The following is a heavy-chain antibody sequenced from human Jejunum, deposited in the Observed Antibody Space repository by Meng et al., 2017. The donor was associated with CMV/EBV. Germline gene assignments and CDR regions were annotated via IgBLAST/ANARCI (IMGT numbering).Heavy chain of an antibody. V-gene: IGHV1-18*01. Sequence: VQLVQSGAGLEKPGASVKVSCKASGYTFTSCGISWVRQAPGQGLEWMGWISGYNSNTNYAQKLQGRVTITTDTYTSTAYMELRSVRSDVKAVAYCAREADGATFDYWGQGTLVTVSS. CDR1: GYTFTSCG. CDR2: ISGYNSNT. D-gene: IGHD1-26*01. J-gene: IGHJ4*02. CDR3: AREADGATFDY.